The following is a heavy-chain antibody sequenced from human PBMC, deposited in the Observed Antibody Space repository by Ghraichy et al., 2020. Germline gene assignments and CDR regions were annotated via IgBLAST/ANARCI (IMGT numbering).Heavy chain of an antibody. CDR2: MNPNSGNT. CDR1: GYGFASHY. CDR3: ARSHGMDV. J-gene: IGHJ6*02. V-gene: IGHV1-8*02. Sequence: ASVKVSCKASGYGFASHYITGTLQAPGRRLVWVGWMNPNSGNTGYAQKLQGRVTMTRNTSISTAYMELSSLRSEDTAVYYCARSHGMDVWGQGTTVTISS.